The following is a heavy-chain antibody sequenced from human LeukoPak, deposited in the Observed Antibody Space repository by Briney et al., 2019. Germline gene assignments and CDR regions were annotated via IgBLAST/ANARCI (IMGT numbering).Heavy chain of an antibody. CDR3: ARDLGDDISGFDY. CDR1: GFTFSSYW. D-gene: IGHD3-16*01. V-gene: IGHV3-7*01. J-gene: IGHJ4*02. CDR2: IKQDGSEK. Sequence: PGGSLRLSCAASGFTFSSYWMSWVRQAPGKGLEWVANIKQDGSEKYYVDSVKGRFTISRDNAKNSLYLQMNSLRAEDTAVYYCARDLGDDISGFDYWGQGTLVTVSS.